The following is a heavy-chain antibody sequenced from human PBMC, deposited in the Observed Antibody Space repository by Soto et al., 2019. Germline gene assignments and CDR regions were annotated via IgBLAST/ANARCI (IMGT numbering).Heavy chain of an antibody. CDR1: GYSFTSYW. D-gene: IGHD6-19*01. Sequence: GESLKISCKGSGYSFTSYWIGWVRQVPGKGLEWMGIIYPGDSDTRYSPSFQGQVTISADKSISTAYLQWSSLKASDTAMYYCARHVSVAGGGYYYGMDVWGQGTTVTVSS. CDR3: ARHVSVAGGGYYYGMDV. J-gene: IGHJ6*02. CDR2: IYPGDSDT. V-gene: IGHV5-51*01.